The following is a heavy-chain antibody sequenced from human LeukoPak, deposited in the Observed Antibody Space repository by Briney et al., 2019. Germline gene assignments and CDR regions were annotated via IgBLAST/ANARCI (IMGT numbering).Heavy chain of an antibody. CDR2: IYYSGST. V-gene: IGHV4-61*08. CDR1: GGSISSGDYY. Sequence: SETLSLTCTVSGGSISSGDYYWSWIRQPPGKGLEWIGYIYYSGSTNYNPSLKSRVTISVDTSKNQFSLKLSSVTAADTAVYYCARGAGSHEYYFDYWGQGTLVTVSS. D-gene: IGHD3-10*01. J-gene: IGHJ4*02. CDR3: ARGAGSHEYYFDY.